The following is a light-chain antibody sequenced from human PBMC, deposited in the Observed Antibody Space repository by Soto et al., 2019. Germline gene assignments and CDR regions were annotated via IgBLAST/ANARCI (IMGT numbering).Light chain of an antibody. CDR2: GAS. V-gene: IGKV3-20*01. J-gene: IGKJ1*01. Sequence: EIVLTQSPGTLSLSPGERATISCRASQSVSSTYLAWYQQKPGQAPRLLIYGASTRATGIPDRFSGSGSGPAFTLTISRLEPEDFAVYYCQQYAISPQTFGQGTRVEVK. CDR3: QQYAISPQT. CDR1: QSVSSTY.